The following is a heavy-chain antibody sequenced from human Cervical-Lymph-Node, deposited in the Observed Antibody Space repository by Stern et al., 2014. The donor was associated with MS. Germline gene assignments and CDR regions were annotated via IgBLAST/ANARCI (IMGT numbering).Heavy chain of an antibody. Sequence: QVQLMQSGGGVVQPGTSLRLSCAASRFTFDNYGMHWVRQAPGKGLEWVALISYDGSNKHYADSVKGRFTISRDNSNNTLFLQMNSLRAEDTAVYYCAKHRGEDWNYAFWFDPWGQGTLVTVSS. CDR1: RFTFDNYG. D-gene: IGHD1-7*01. J-gene: IGHJ5*02. V-gene: IGHV3-30*18. CDR2: ISYDGSNK. CDR3: AKHRGEDWNYAFWFDP.